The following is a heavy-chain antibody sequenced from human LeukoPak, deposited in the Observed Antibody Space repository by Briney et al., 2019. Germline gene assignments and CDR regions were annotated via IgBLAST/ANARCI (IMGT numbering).Heavy chain of an antibody. Sequence: GASVKVSCKASGYTFTGYYMHWVRQAPGQGLEWMGWINPNSGGTNYAQKFQGRVTMTRDTSISTAYMELSRLRSDDTAVYYCARVSSVLYYYYYMDVWGKGTTVTISS. V-gene: IGHV1-2*02. D-gene: IGHD6-19*01. CDR3: ARVSSVLYYYYYMDV. CDR1: GYTFTGYY. J-gene: IGHJ6*03. CDR2: INPNSGGT.